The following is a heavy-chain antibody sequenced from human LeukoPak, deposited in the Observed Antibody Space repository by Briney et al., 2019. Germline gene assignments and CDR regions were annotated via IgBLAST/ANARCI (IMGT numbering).Heavy chain of an antibody. J-gene: IGHJ3*02. Sequence: ASVKVSCKASGYTFTSYDINWVRQATGQGLEWMGWMNPNSGNTGYAQKFQGRVTMTRNTSISTAYMELSSLRPEDTALYYCAKGGSGWGDAFDTWGQGTLVTVSS. V-gene: IGHV1-8*01. CDR3: AKGGSGWGDAFDT. D-gene: IGHD3-10*01. CDR1: GYTFTSYD. CDR2: MNPNSGNT.